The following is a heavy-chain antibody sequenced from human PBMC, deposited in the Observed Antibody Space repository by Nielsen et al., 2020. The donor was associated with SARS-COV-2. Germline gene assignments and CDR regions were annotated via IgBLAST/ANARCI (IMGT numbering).Heavy chain of an antibody. CDR1: GGSFSKYY. J-gene: IGHJ5*02. CDR2: INHSGST. CDR3: ARGGYCSGGGCFPSWFDP. Sequence: SQTLSLTCAVYGGSFSKYYWSWIRQSPGKGLKWIGEINHSGSTNYNPSLKSRVTISVDTSKNQFSLNLRSVTAADTAVYYCARGGYCSGGGCFPSWFDPWGQGTLVTVSS. V-gene: IGHV4-34*01. D-gene: IGHD2-15*01.